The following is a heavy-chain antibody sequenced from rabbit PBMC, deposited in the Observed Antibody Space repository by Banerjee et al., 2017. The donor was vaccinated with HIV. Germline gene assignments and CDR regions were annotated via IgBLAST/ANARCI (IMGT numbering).Heavy chain of an antibody. D-gene: IGHD8-1*01. CDR1: GFSFSSSYV. CDR3: VRGSSYYSYYYVMDL. J-gene: IGHJ6*01. CDR2: INTGSGSA. Sequence: QEQLEESGGDLVKPEGSLTLTCTASGFSFSSSYVMSWVRQAPGKGLEWIGFINTGSGSAYYASWAKGRFPISKTSLTTVTLQMTSLTAADTATYFCVRGSSYYSYYYVMDLWGPGTLVPVS. V-gene: IGHV1S45*01.